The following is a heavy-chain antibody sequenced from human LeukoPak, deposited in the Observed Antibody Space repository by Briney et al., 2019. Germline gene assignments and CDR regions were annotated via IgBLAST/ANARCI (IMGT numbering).Heavy chain of an antibody. J-gene: IGHJ6*02. CDR2: IYYSGST. CDR3: ARHALRYFDRSGMDV. V-gene: IGHV4-59*08. CDR1: GGSISSYY. D-gene: IGHD3-9*01. Sequence: PSETLSLTCTVSGGSISSYYWSWIRQPPGKGLDWIGYIYYSGSTNYNPSLKSRVTISVDTSKNQFSLKLSSVTAADTAVYYCARHALRYFDRSGMDVWGQGTTVTVSS.